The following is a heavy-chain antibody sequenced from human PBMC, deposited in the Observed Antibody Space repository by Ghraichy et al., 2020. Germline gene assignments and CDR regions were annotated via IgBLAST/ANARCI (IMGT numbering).Heavy chain of an antibody. D-gene: IGHD2-15*01. Sequence: LSLTCAASGFTFSSYEMNWVRQAPGKGLEWVSYISSSGNLIYADSVKGRFTISRDNAKNSLYLQMNSLRAEDTAVYYCVRGGSCSGGTCYYMNAFDIWGQGTMVTVSS. V-gene: IGHV3-48*03. J-gene: IGHJ3*02. CDR1: GFTFSSYE. CDR2: ISSSGNLI. CDR3: VRGGSCSGGTCYYMNAFDI.